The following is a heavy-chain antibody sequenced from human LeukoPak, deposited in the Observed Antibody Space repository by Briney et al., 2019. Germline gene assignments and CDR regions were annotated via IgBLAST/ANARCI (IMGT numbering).Heavy chain of an antibody. Sequence: PGGSLRLSCAASGFTFSSYEMNWVRQAPGKGLEWVSYISSSGSTIYYADSVKGRFTISRDNAKNSLYLQMNSLRAEDTAVYYCARTMEGRIAVAGTPYYYYYYGMDVWGQGTTVTVSS. CDR3: ARTMEGRIAVAGTPYYYYYYGMDV. V-gene: IGHV3-48*03. CDR2: ISSSGSTI. J-gene: IGHJ6*02. D-gene: IGHD6-19*01. CDR1: GFTFSSYE.